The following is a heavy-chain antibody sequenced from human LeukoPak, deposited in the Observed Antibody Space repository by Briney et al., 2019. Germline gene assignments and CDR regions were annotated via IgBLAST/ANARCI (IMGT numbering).Heavy chain of an antibody. V-gene: IGHV3-53*01. D-gene: IGHD6-13*01. Sequence: GGSLRLSCAAPGFTVSSNYMSWVRQAPGKGLEWVSVIYSGGSTYYADSVKGRFTISRDNSKNTLYLQMNSLRAEDTAVYYCARAGRAAAGTSPYYMDVWGKGTTVTVSS. J-gene: IGHJ6*03. CDR1: GFTVSSNY. CDR3: ARAGRAAAGTSPYYMDV. CDR2: IYSGGST.